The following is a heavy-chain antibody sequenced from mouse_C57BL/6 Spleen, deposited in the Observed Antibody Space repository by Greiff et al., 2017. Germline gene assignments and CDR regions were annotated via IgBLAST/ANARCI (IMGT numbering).Heavy chain of an antibody. CDR1: GYTFTSYW. CDR2: IHPNSGST. Sequence: VQLQQPGAELVKPGASVKLSCKASGYTFTSYWMHWVKQRPGQGLEWIGMIHPNSGSTNYNEKFKSKATLTVDKSSSTAYMQLSSLTSEDSAVYYCAREGTADRDDYWGQGTTRKVSS. V-gene: IGHV1-64*01. J-gene: IGHJ2*01. CDR3: AREGTADRDDY. D-gene: IGHD3-2*01.